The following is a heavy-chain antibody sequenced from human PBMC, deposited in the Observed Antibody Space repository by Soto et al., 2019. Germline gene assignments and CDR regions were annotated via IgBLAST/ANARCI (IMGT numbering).Heavy chain of an antibody. CDR2: SSNSGSFT. J-gene: IGHJ4*02. Sequence: GGSLRLSCAASGFTFSDYYMSWIRQAPGKGLEWMGYSSNSGSFTRYADSVKGRFSISRDNAKNSLYLQINSLRGDETDTYFCVRSGDNYNLLDYWGQGTPVTVSS. CDR1: GFTFSDYY. CDR3: VRSGDNYNLLDY. D-gene: IGHD1-1*01. V-gene: IGHV3-11*06.